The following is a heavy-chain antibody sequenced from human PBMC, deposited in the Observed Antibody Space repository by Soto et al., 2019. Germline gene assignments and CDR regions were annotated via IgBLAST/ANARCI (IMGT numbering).Heavy chain of an antibody. V-gene: IGHV1-69*13. Sequence: SVKVSCKASGGTFSSYAISWVRQAPGQGLEWMGGIIPIFGTANYAQKFQGRVTITADESTSTAYMELSSLRSEDMAVYYCAREELRFPPGYKNDFDIWGQGTMVTVSS. CDR2: IIPIFGTA. CDR1: GGTFSSYA. D-gene: IGHD3-3*01. J-gene: IGHJ3*02. CDR3: AREELRFPPGYKNDFDI.